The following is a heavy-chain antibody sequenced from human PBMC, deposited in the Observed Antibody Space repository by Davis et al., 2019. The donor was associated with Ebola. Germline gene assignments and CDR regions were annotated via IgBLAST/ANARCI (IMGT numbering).Heavy chain of an antibody. CDR2: INHSGST. V-gene: IGHV4-34*01. Sequence: PSETLSLTCAVYGGSFSGYYWSWIRQPPGKGLEWIGEINHSGSTNYNPSLKSRVTISVDTSKNQFSLKLSSVTAADTAVYYCARGGGRWYFDLWGRGTLVTVSS. CDR3: ARGGGRWYFDL. J-gene: IGHJ2*01. CDR1: GGSFSGYY.